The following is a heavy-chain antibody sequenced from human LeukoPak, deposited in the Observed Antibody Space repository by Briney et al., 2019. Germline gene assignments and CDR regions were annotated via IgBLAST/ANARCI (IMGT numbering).Heavy chain of an antibody. J-gene: IGHJ2*01. Sequence: PSETLFLTCTVSGDSISSGDSHWSWIRQPPGKGMEWIGYIFYSGNIYYNPSLKSRLTISLDMSKNQFSLKLSSMTAADTAVYYCARAPGVAEVGRLDLWGRGTLVTVSS. CDR1: GDSISSGDSH. D-gene: IGHD7-27*01. V-gene: IGHV4-30-4*01. CDR2: IFYSGNI. CDR3: ARAPGVAEVGRLDL.